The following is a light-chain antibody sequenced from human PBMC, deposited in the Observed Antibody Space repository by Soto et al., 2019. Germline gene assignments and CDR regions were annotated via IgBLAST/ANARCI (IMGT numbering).Light chain of an antibody. CDR2: DAS. Sequence: EIVLTQSPATLSLSPGERATLSCRASQSVSSYLAWYQQKPGQAPRLLIYDASNRATGIPARFSGSGSGTDFTLTISSLEPEDFAVDYCQQRSNWPRTFGQGTKVAIK. J-gene: IGKJ1*01. CDR1: QSVSSY. CDR3: QQRSNWPRT. V-gene: IGKV3-11*01.